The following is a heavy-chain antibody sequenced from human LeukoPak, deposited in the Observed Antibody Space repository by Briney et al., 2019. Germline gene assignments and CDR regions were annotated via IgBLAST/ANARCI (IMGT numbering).Heavy chain of an antibody. CDR3: ARRPYYYDSSGYYWGYFDY. J-gene: IGHJ4*02. Sequence: GESLKISCKGSGYSFTNYWIGWVRQMPGKGLEWMGIIYPGDSDTRYSPSFQGQVTISADKSISTAYLQWSSLKASDTAMYYCARRPYYYDSSGYYWGYFDYWGQGTLVTVSS. V-gene: IGHV5-51*01. CDR2: IYPGDSDT. CDR1: GYSFTNYW. D-gene: IGHD3-22*01.